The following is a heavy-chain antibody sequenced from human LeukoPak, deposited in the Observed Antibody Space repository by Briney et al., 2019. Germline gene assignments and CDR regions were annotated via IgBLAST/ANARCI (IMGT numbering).Heavy chain of an antibody. Sequence: GGSLRLSCAASGFTFSSYVMSWVRQAPGKGLEWVSTISDSGGSTYYADSVKGRFTISRDNSKNTLYLQMNSLRAEDTAVYYCAKGTLYYGSGSYPRYWGQGTLVTVSS. CDR1: GFTFSSYV. J-gene: IGHJ4*02. D-gene: IGHD3-10*01. CDR3: AKGTLYYGSGSYPRY. CDR2: ISDSGGST. V-gene: IGHV3-23*01.